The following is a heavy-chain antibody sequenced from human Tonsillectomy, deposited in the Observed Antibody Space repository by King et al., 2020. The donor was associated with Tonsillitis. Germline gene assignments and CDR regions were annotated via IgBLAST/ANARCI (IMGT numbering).Heavy chain of an antibody. D-gene: IGHD3-3*01. CDR2: IYHSGST. V-gene: IGHV4-38-2*02. CDR1: GYSISSGYY. J-gene: IGHJ5*02. Sequence: VQLQESGPGLVKPSETLSLTCTVSGYSISSGYYWAWIRQSPGKGLEWIGSIYHSGSTYYNPSLKSRVTISVDTSKNQFSLKLSSVTAADTAVYYCATAERNLGVVNWLDPWGQGTLVTVSS. CDR3: ATAERNLGVVNWLDP.